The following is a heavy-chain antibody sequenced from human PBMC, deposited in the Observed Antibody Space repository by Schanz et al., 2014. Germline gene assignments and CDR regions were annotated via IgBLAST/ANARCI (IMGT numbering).Heavy chain of an antibody. CDR2: IRYDGSNK. V-gene: IGHV3-30*02. Sequence: QVQLVESGGGVVQPGGSLRLSCAASGFTFSSYGMHWVRQAPGKGLEWVTFIRYDGSNKYYAYSVKGRFTISRANSKITLYLQMNSLRAEATAVYYCATRNAQESGYGMDVWGQGTTVTVSS. J-gene: IGHJ6*02. CDR3: ATRNAQESGYGMDV. CDR1: GFTFSSYG. D-gene: IGHD2-15*01.